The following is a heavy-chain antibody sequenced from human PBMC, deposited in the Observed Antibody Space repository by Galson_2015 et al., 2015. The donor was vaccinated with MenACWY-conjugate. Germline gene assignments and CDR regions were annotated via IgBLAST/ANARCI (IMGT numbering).Heavy chain of an antibody. CDR3: ARRGPGSDFWSGYYSFDY. D-gene: IGHD3-3*01. Sequence: NYNPSLKSRVSISVDKSKNQFSLTLSSVTAADTAVYYCARRGPGSDFWSGYYSFDYWGQGTLVTVSS. V-gene: IGHV4-4*02. J-gene: IGHJ4*02.